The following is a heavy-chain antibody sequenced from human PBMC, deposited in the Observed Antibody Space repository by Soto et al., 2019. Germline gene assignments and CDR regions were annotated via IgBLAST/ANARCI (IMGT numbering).Heavy chain of an antibody. CDR3: ASECSSTSCYRDYYYYYGMDV. J-gene: IGHJ6*02. CDR2: INPNSGGT. Sequence: QVPLVQSGAEVKKPGASVKVSCKASGYTFTGYYMHWVRQAPGQGLEWMGWINPNSGGTNYAQKFQGRVTMTRDTSLSTAYMELSRLSSDDTAVYYCASECSSTSCYRDYYYYYGMDVWGQGTTVTVSS. V-gene: IGHV1-2*02. D-gene: IGHD2-2*01. CDR1: GYTFTGYY.